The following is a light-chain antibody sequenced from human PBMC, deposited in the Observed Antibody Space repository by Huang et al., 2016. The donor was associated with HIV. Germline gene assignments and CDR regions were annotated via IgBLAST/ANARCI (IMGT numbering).Light chain of an antibody. Sequence: IQLTQSPSSLSASVGDRVTITCRASQDIRSYLAWYQQKPGKAPMLLMYTASTLQSGVSSRFSGSGSGTHFTLTISGLQPEDFGTYYCQQLNSYPLTFGGGTKVEIK. CDR1: QDIRSY. J-gene: IGKJ4*01. CDR3: QQLNSYPLT. V-gene: IGKV1-9*01. CDR2: TAS.